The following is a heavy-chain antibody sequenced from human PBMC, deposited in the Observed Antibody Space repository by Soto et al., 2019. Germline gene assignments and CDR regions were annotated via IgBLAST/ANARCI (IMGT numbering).Heavy chain of an antibody. CDR2: ISSNSVTI. J-gene: IGHJ4*02. D-gene: IGHD1-26*01. V-gene: IGHV3-48*02. Sequence: GGSLRLSCGASGFIFSKYSMNWVRQAPGKGLEWLSYISSNSVTIYYADSVRGRFTIFRDNAKNSLYLQMNSLRDEDTAVYYCAREDILGTRSFDYWGQGALVTVSS. CDR1: GFIFSKYS. CDR3: AREDILGTRSFDY.